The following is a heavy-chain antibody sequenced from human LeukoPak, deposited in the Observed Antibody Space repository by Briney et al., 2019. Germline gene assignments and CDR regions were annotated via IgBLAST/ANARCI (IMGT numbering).Heavy chain of an antibody. CDR1: GYTFSSYD. CDR3: ARSDHNSWNAFDI. V-gene: IGHV1-8*03. J-gene: IGHJ3*02. CDR2: MNPNSGNT. Sequence: ASVKVSCKASGYTFSSYDINWVRQATGQGLEWMGWMNPNSGNTGYAQKFQGRVTITRNTPIRTAYMEMSRLTSEDTAVYYCARSDHNSWNAFDIWGQGTMVTVSS. D-gene: IGHD1-26*01.